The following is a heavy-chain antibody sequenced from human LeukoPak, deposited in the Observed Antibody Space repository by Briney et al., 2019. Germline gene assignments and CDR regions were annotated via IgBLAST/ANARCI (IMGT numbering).Heavy chain of an antibody. Sequence: ASVKVSCKASGYTFTRYDINWVRQATGHGLGWMGWMNPNSGNTGHTQKFQGRVTITRNTSISTDYMELSSLRSEDTAVYYCARRFSGSGSPITYWGQGTLVTVSS. V-gene: IGHV1-8*01. D-gene: IGHD3-10*01. J-gene: IGHJ4*02. CDR2: MNPNSGNT. CDR1: GYTFTRYD. CDR3: ARRFSGSGSPITY.